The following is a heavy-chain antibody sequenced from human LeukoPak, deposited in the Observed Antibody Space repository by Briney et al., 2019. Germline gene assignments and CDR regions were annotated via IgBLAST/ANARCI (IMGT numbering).Heavy chain of an antibody. V-gene: IGHV3-21*01. CDR2: ISSSSSYI. J-gene: IGHJ4*02. CDR3: ARGGWLQPGDY. Sequence: GGSLRLSCAASGFTFSSYSMNWVRQAPGKGLEWVSSISSSSSYIYYADSVKGRFTISRDNAKNSLYLQTNSLRAEDTAVYYCARGGWLQPGDYWGQGTLVTVSS. CDR1: GFTFSSYS. D-gene: IGHD5-24*01.